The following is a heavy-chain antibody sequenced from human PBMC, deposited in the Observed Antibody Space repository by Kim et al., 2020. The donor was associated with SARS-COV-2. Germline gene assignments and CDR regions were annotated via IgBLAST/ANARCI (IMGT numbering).Heavy chain of an antibody. CDR1: GYTFTSYG. CDR3: ARVLLWFGELSSDLNWFDP. D-gene: IGHD3-10*01. J-gene: IGHJ5*01. Sequence: ASVKVSCKASGYTFTSYGISWVRQAPGQGLEWMGWISAYNGNTNYAQKLQGRVTITTDTSTSTAYMELRSLRSDDTAVYYCARVLLWFGELSSDLNWFDPWGQGTLVTVSS. CDR2: ISAYNGNT. V-gene: IGHV1-18*01.